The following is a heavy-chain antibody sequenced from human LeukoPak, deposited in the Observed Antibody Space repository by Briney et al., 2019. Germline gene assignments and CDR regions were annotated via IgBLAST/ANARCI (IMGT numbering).Heavy chain of an antibody. CDR3: ARGSIAAAGETIDY. D-gene: IGHD6-13*01. CDR1: GGTFSSYA. J-gene: IGHJ4*02. CDR2: IIPIFGIA. Sequence: SVKVSCKASGGTFSSYAISWVRQAPGQGLEWMGRIIPIFGIAKYAQKFQGRVTITADKSTSTAYMELSSLRSEDTAVYYCARGSIAAAGETIDYWGQGTLVTVSS. V-gene: IGHV1-69*04.